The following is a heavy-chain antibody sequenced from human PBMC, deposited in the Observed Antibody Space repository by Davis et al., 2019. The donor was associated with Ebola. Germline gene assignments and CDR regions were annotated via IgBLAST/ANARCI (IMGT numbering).Heavy chain of an antibody. CDR1: GGTFSSYT. CDR3: ARWGAAPWLWGDY. CDR2: ISAYNGNT. V-gene: IGHV1-18*01. D-gene: IGHD5-18*01. Sequence: AASVKVSCKASGGTFSSYTISWVRQAPGQGLEWMGWISAYNGNTNYAQKLQGRVTMTTDTSTSTAYMELRSLRSDDTAVYYCARWGAAPWLWGDYWGQGTLVTVSS. J-gene: IGHJ4*02.